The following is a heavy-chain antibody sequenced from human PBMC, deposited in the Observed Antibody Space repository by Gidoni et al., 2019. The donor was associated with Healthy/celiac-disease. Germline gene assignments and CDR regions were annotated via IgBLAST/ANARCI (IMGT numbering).Heavy chain of an antibody. V-gene: IGHV3-73*02. J-gene: IGHJ6*02. CDR1: GFTFSGSA. Sequence: EVQLVESGGGLVQPGGSLKLSCAASGFTFSGSAMHWVRQASGKGLEWVGRIRSKANSYATAYAASVKGRFTISRDDSKNTAYLQMNSLKTEDTAVYYCTSPSVSSDYYYGMDVWGQGTTVTVSS. CDR3: TSPSVSSDYYYGMDV. CDR2: IRSKANSYAT.